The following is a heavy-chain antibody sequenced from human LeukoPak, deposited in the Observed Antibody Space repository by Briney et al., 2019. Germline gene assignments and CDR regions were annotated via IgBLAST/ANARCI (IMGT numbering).Heavy chain of an antibody. Sequence: ASVKVSCKASGYPFTNYYIHWVRQAPGQGLEWMGIVNPTDGGTTYAQKFQGRVTMTRDTSTRTIYMELSSLRSDDTAVYYCARETDIAAVTNYFDYWGQGTLVSVSS. CDR3: ARETDIAAVTNYFDY. V-gene: IGHV1-46*01. D-gene: IGHD6-13*01. CDR2: VNPTDGGT. CDR1: GYPFTNYY. J-gene: IGHJ4*02.